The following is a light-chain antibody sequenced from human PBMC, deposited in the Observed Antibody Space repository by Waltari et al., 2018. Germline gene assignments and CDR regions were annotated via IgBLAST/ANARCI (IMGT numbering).Light chain of an antibody. CDR3: QTWGTGPRV. Sequence: QVVLTQSPSASASLGASVKLTCTLSSGYSSYAIAWHQQQPEKGRRYLMKVNSDGSQNKGDGIPELFSGSSSGAERYLTISGLQSEDEADYYCQTWGTGPRVFGGGTKLTVL. CDR1: SGYSSYA. CDR2: VNSDGSQ. V-gene: IGLV4-69*01. J-gene: IGLJ2*01.